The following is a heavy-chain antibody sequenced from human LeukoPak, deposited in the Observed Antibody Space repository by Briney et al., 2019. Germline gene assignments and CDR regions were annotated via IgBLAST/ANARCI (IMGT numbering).Heavy chain of an antibody. J-gene: IGHJ4*02. CDR1: GGSISSYY. CDR3: ARGRYSSGWALDY. CDR2: INHSGST. Sequence: SETLSLTCTVSGGSISSYYWSWIRLPPGKGLEWIGEINHSGSTNYNPSLKSRVTISVDTSKNQFSLKLSSVTAADTAVYYCARGRYSSGWALDYWGQGTLVTVSS. V-gene: IGHV4-34*01. D-gene: IGHD6-19*01.